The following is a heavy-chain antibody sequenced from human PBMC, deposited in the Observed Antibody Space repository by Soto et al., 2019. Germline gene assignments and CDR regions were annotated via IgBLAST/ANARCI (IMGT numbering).Heavy chain of an antibody. CDR1: GYSFTSYW. Sequence: GESLKISCKGSGYSFTSYWISWVRQMPGKGLEWMGRIDPSDSYTNYSPSFQGHVTISADKSISTAYLQWSSLKASDTAMYYCAISIVVVPAAMRGAWDYWGQGTLVTVSS. D-gene: IGHD2-2*01. J-gene: IGHJ4*02. CDR3: AISIVVVPAAMRGAWDY. V-gene: IGHV5-10-1*01. CDR2: IDPSDSYT.